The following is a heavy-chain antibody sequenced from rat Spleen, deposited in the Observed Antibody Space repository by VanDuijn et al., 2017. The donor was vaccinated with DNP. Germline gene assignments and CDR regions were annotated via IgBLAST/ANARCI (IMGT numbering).Heavy chain of an antibody. CDR2: IIYDGSRT. Sequence: EVQLVEIGGGLVQPGRSLKLSCAASGFTFSDYKMAWVRQAPKKGLEWVAIIIYDGSRTYYRDSVKGRFTISRDNTKSTLYLQMDSLRSEDTATYYCASHDYSYWGHGVMVTVSS. CDR3: ASHDYSY. D-gene: IGHD1-1*01. CDR1: GFTFSDYK. V-gene: IGHV5S10*01. J-gene: IGHJ2*01.